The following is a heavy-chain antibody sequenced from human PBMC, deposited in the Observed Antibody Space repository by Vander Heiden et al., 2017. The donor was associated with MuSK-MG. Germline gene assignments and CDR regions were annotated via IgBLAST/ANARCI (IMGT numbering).Heavy chain of an antibody. CDR1: GGSISSYY. D-gene: IGHD6-19*01. CDR3: AIVTAAQQWLAHYFDY. Sequence: QVQLQESGPGLVKPSETLSLTCTVSGGSISSYYWSWIRQPPGKGLEWIGYIYYSGSTNYNPSLKSRVTISVDTSKNQCALKRSSVTAAETAVYYCAIVTAAQQWLAHYFDYWGQGTMVTVYS. V-gene: IGHV4-59*01. CDR2: IYYSGST. J-gene: IGHJ4*02.